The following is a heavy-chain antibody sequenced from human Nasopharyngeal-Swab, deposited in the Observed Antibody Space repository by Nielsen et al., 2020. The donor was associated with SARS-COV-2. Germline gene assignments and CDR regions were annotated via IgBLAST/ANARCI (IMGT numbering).Heavy chain of an antibody. CDR1: GYTFTDYY. D-gene: IGHD6-13*01. Sequence: ASVKVSCNASGYTFTDYYMHWVRQAPGQGLEWMGRINHNSGDPNYAQKFQGRVTVTRDKSINTAYMELSSLRSDDTAMYYCARDDGDVPGITGSGPPGGYWGQGTLVTVSS. CDR2: INHNSGDP. J-gene: IGHJ4*02. V-gene: IGHV1-2*06. CDR3: ARDDGDVPGITGSGPPGGY.